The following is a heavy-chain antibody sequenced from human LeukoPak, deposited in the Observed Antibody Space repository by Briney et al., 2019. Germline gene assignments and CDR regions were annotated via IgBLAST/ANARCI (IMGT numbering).Heavy chain of an antibody. CDR2: MNPNSGNT. D-gene: IGHD3-3*01. CDR1: GYTFTSYD. V-gene: IGHV1-8*01. Sequence: ASVKVSCKASGYTFTSYDINWVRQATGQGLEWVGWMNPNSGNTGYAQKFQGRVTMTRNTSISTAYMELSSLRSEDTAVYYCARGGNYDFWSGYRNNYFDYWGQGTLVTVSS. CDR3: ARGGNYDFWSGYRNNYFDY. J-gene: IGHJ4*02.